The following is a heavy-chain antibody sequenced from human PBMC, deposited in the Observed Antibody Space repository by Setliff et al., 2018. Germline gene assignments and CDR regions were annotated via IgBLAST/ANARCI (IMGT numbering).Heavy chain of an antibody. J-gene: IGHJ6*03. D-gene: IGHD3-3*01. Sequence: GASVKVSCKASGFTLTSYPIHWVRQAPGQRLEWMGWINPDNGNRKYSQRFQGRVTITADKSTSTAYMELSSLRSEDTAVYYCARGRHPPWSGYPYYYMDVWGKGTTVTVSS. CDR3: ARGRHPPWSGYPYYYMDV. V-gene: IGHV1-3*01. CDR1: GFTLTSYP. CDR2: INPDNGNR.